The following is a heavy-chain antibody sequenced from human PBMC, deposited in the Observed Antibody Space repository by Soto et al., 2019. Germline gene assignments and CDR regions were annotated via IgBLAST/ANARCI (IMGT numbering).Heavy chain of an antibody. D-gene: IGHD4-4*01. V-gene: IGHV3-21*01. CDR2: ISSSSSYI. J-gene: IGHJ3*02. Sequence: GSLRLSCAASGFTFSSYSMNWVRQAPGKGLEWVSSISSSSSYIYYADSVKGRFTISRDNAKNSLYLQMNSLRAEDTAAYYCATISTGSAFHMWGQGTMVTVSS. CDR1: GFTFSSYS. CDR3: ATISTGSAFHM.